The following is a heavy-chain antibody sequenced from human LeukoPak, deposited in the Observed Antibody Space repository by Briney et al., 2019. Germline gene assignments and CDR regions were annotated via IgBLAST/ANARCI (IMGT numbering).Heavy chain of an antibody. J-gene: IGHJ4*02. CDR3: AKWGDYDILTGYYDPDY. CDR1: GFTFSSYG. CDR2: ISGRDDST. Sequence: GRSLRLSCAASGFTFSSYGMHWVRQAPGKGLEWVSAISGRDDSTYYADSVKGRFTISRDTSKNTLFLQMNSLRAEDTAVYYCAKWGDYDILTGYYDPDYWGQGTLVTVSS. V-gene: IGHV3-23*01. D-gene: IGHD3-9*01.